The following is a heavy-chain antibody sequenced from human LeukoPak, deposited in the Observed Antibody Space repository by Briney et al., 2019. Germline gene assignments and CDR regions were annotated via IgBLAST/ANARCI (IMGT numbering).Heavy chain of an antibody. CDR2: TSGDGITT. V-gene: IGHV3-43*02. J-gene: IGHJ4*02. D-gene: IGHD5/OR15-5a*01. CDR3: ARDHVYGGADY. Sequence: GGSLRLSCAASGFTFHNYAMHWVRPAPGKGLEWVSLTSGDGITTYFADSVKGRFTISRDNSKSSLFLQMNSLRTEDTALYYCARDHVYGGADYWGQGTLVTVSS. CDR1: GFTFHNYA.